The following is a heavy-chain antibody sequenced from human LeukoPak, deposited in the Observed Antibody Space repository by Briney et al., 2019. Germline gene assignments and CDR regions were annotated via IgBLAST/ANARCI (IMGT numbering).Heavy chain of an antibody. J-gene: IGHJ6*02. CDR3: ARGHYGLDV. CDR1: GFRFSDYY. V-gene: IGHV3-11*01. Sequence: GGSLRLSCAASGFRFSDYYMSWVRQAPGKGLEWISYIGLSSSTLYYGDSVKGRFTISRDNAKNSVYLQMNSLRAEDTAIYYCARGHYGLDVWGQGTTVTVSS. CDR2: IGLSSSTL.